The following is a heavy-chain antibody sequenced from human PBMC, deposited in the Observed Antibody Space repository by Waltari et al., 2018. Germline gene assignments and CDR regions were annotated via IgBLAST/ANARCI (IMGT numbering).Heavy chain of an antibody. V-gene: IGHV3-9*01. CDR2: ISWNSGSI. CDR1: GFTFDDYA. Sequence: EVQLVESGGGLVHPGRSLRLSCAASGFTFDDYAMHWVRQAPGKGLEWVSGISWNSGSIGYADSVKGRFTISRDNAKNSLYLQMNSLRAEDTALYYCAKESDYWGQGTLVTVSS. J-gene: IGHJ4*02. CDR3: AKESDY.